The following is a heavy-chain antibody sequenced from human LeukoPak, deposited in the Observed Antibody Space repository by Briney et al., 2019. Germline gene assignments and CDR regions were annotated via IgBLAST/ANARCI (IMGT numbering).Heavy chain of an antibody. V-gene: IGHV1-18*01. CDR2: ISAYNGNT. J-gene: IGHJ6*03. CDR3: ARDSNYYDSSGTWYYYYYMDV. CDR1: GYTFTSYG. Sequence: ASVKVSCKASGYTFTSYGISWVRQAPGQGLEWMGWISAYNGNTNYAQKLQGRVTMTTDTSTSTAYMELRSLRSDDTAVYYCARDSNYYDSSGTWYYYYYMDVWGKGTTVTVSS. D-gene: IGHD3-22*01.